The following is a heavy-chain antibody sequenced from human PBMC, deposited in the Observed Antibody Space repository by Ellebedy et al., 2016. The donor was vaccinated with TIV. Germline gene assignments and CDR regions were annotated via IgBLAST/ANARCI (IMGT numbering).Heavy chain of an antibody. Sequence: GGSLRLSXAASGFTFSSYAMHWVRQAPGKGLEWVAVISYDGSNKYYADSVKGRFTISRDNGKNTLYLQMNSLGAEDTALYYCARDGSGSTPLDYWGQGTLVTVSS. CDR3: ARDGSGSTPLDY. J-gene: IGHJ4*02. CDR2: ISYDGSNK. D-gene: IGHD3-10*01. V-gene: IGHV3-30-3*01. CDR1: GFTFSSYA.